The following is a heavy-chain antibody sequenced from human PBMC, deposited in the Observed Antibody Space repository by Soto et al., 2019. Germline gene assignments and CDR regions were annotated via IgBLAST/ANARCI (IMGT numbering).Heavy chain of an antibody. CDR3: AGIIMIFGVANVGNDFEY. CDR1: GYTFSNYG. Sequence: VQLVQSGSEVKKPGASVRVSCKASGYTFSNYGLSWVRQAPGQGLEWMGWISPSNGKTNYEQKFQDRVTMTTDTPTRTAYLEVRSLRSDDTDVYYCAGIIMIFGVANVGNDFEYWVQGTLLIVSS. J-gene: IGHJ4*02. CDR2: ISPSNGKT. D-gene: IGHD3-3*01. V-gene: IGHV1-18*01.